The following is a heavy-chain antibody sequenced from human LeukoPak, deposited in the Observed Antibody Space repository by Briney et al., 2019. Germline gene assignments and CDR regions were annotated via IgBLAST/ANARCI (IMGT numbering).Heavy chain of an antibody. D-gene: IGHD2-8*02. V-gene: IGHV3-23*01. CDR2: ISGRGGST. Sequence: GGSLRLSCAASGFTFSSYAMSWVRQAPGKGLEWVSAISGRGGSTYYADSVKGRFTISRDNSKNTLYLQMNSLRAEDTAVYYCAKVGDYWEAFDYWGQGTLVTVSS. J-gene: IGHJ4*02. CDR3: AKVGDYWEAFDY. CDR1: GFTFSSYA.